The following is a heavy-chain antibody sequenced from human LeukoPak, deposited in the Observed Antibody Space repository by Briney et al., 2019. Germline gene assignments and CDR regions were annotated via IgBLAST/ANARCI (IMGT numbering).Heavy chain of an antibody. CDR2: IYTSGST. J-gene: IGHJ4*02. CDR1: GGSISSGGYY. CDR3: AAHRGLYFDY. V-gene: IGHV4-61*02. Sequence: SQTLSLTCTVSGGSISSGGYYWSWIRQPAGKGLEWIGRIYTSGSTNYNPSLKSRVTISVDTSKNQFSLKLSSVTAADTAVYYCAAHRGLYFDYWGQGTLVTVSS.